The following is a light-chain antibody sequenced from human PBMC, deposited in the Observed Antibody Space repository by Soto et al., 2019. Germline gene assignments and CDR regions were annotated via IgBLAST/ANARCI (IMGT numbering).Light chain of an antibody. Sequence: DIQMTQSPSTLSASVGDRVSIACRASQSISSSLAWYQQKPGKAPKLLIYDASSLESGVPSRFSGGGSGTEFTLTISSLQPDDFATYYCQHYNRYSEAFGQGTKVDIK. J-gene: IGKJ1*01. CDR1: QSISSS. V-gene: IGKV1-5*01. CDR3: QHYNRYSEA. CDR2: DAS.